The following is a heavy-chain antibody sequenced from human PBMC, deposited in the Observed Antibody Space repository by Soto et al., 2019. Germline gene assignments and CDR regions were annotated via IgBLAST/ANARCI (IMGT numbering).Heavy chain of an antibody. CDR1: GYSFTSYW. J-gene: IGHJ6*02. CDR3: ARRRFYGSGSYYEYYYYGMDV. D-gene: IGHD3-10*01. Sequence: GESLKISCKGSGYSFTSYWISWVRQMPGKGLEWMGRIDPSDSYTNYSPSFQGHVTISADKSISTAYLQWSSLKASDTAMYYCARRRFYGSGSYYEYYYYGMDVWGQGTTVTVSS. CDR2: IDPSDSYT. V-gene: IGHV5-10-1*01.